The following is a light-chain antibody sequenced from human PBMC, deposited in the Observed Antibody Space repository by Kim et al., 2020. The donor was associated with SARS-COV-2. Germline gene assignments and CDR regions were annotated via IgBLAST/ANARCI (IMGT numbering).Light chain of an antibody. CDR3: QQYNNWLRVYT. CDR2: GAS. J-gene: IGKJ2*01. Sequence: EIVMTQSPATLSVSPGERATLSCRASQSVSSNLAWYQQKPGQAPRLLIYGASTRATGIPARFSGSGSGTEFTLTISSLQSEDFAVYYCQQYNNWLRVYTFGQGTKLEI. V-gene: IGKV3-15*01. CDR1: QSVSSN.